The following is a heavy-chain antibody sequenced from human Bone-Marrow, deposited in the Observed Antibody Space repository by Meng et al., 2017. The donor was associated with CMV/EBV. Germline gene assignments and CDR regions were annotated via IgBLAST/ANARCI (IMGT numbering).Heavy chain of an antibody. D-gene: IGHD2-2*02. Sequence: KISCAASGYTFISYYMHWVRQAPGQGLEWMGIINPSGGSTSYAQKFQGRVTMTRDTSTSTVYMELSSLRSEDTAVYYCARETCSSTSCYTDYYYGMDVWGQGTTVTVSS. V-gene: IGHV1-46*01. CDR3: ARETCSSTSCYTDYYYGMDV. J-gene: IGHJ6*02. CDR2: INPSGGST. CDR1: GYTFISYY.